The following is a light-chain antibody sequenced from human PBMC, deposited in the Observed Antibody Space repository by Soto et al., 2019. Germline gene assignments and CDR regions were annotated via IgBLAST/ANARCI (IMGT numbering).Light chain of an antibody. CDR1: SRDVGDYDY. Sequence: QSVLTQPASVSGSPGQSITISCTGTSRDVGDYDYVSWYLQYPDKAPQLLIYYVDHRPSGVSSRFSGSKSGNTASLTISGLQAEDEGDYYCCSYADGSIYFFGTGTKLTVL. CDR3: CSYADGSIYF. J-gene: IGLJ1*01. CDR2: YVD. V-gene: IGLV2-14*03.